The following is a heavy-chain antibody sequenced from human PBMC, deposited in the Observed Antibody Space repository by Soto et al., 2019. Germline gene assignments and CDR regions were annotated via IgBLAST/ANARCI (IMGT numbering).Heavy chain of an antibody. CDR3: ARGLRAPGAYFYYGMDV. CDR1: EYTFTNYA. D-gene: IGHD2-21*01. Sequence: GASVKVSCKASEYTFTNYALHWVRQAPGQRLEWMGWINAGSGSTKYSQKFQGRVTMTRDTSTSTVYMELSSLRSEDTAVYYCARGLRAPGAYFYYGMDVWG. CDR2: INAGSGST. J-gene: IGHJ6*02. V-gene: IGHV1-3*01.